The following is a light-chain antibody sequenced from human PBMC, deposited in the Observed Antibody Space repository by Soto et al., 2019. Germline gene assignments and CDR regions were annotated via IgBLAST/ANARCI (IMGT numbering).Light chain of an antibody. J-gene: IGKJ4*01. V-gene: IGKV3-15*01. Sequence: EIVMTQSTATLSVSPGERATLSCRASQSVSSNLAWYQQKPGQSPRLLIYGASTRATGIPARFSGSGSGTEFTLNISSLQSEDFAVYYCQQYNNWPLTFGGGTKGEIK. CDR3: QQYNNWPLT. CDR1: QSVSSN. CDR2: GAS.